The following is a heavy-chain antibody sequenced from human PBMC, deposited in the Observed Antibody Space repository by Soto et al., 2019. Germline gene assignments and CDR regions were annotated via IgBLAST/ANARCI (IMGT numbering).Heavy chain of an antibody. CDR3: PILEAFDL. V-gene: IGHV4-4*02. Sequence: SETLCLTCAVSGGSISSSNWWTWVRQPAGKGLEGSGEICHSGSTKYNPSLLSRVTISVDKSQNQFSLNLSSATPSPTAVYYCPILEAFDLWGQGTLVTVSS. J-gene: IGHJ4*02. CDR1: GGSISSSNW. CDR2: ICHSGST.